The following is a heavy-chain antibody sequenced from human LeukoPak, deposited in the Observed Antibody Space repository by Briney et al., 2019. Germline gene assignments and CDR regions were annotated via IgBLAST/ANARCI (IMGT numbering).Heavy chain of an antibody. CDR2: IYYSGST. D-gene: IGHD6-19*01. J-gene: IGHJ3*02. CDR3: ARRAWLAAFDI. V-gene: IGHV4-59*08. Sequence: SETLSLTCTVSGGSISSYYWSWIRQPPGKGLEWIGYIYYSGSTNYNPSLKSRVTISVDTSKNQFSLKLSSVTAADTAVYYCARRAWLAAFDIWGQGTMVTVSS. CDR1: GGSISSYY.